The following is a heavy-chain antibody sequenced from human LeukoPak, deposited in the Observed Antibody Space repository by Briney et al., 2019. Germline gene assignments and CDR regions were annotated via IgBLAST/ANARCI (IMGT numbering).Heavy chain of an antibody. V-gene: IGHV4-39*01. CDR2: IYYSGST. J-gene: IGHJ6*02. CDR1: GGSISSSSYY. Sequence: SETLSLTCTVPGGSISSSSYYWGWIRQPPGKGLEWIGSIYYSGSTYYNPSLKSRVTISVDTSKNQFSLKLSSVTAADTAVYYCASGGNQNYYYGMDVWGQGTTVTVSS. D-gene: IGHD4-23*01. CDR3: ASGGNQNYYYGMDV.